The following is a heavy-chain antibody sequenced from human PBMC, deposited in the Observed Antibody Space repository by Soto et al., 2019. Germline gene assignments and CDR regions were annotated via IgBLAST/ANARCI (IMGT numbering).Heavy chain of an antibody. Sequence: GGSLRLSCVASGFTFSDYYMTWIRQVPGKGLEWVSYISSNGVSMYYGDSVKGRFTISRDDAENSLHLQMNSLRAEDTAVYYCARLASLGHPYYFGMDVWGQGTTVTVSS. CDR3: ARLASLGHPYYFGMDV. V-gene: IGHV3-11*01. CDR1: GFTFSDYY. J-gene: IGHJ6*02. CDR2: ISSNGVSM.